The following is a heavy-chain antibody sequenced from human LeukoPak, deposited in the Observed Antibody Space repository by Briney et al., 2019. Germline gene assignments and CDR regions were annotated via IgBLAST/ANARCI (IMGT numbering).Heavy chain of an antibody. V-gene: IGHV3-33*01. D-gene: IGHD4-11*01. Sequence: GGSPRLSCAASGFRFSSYGMHWVRQAPGKGLEWVAVIWNDGSNKYYADSVKGRFTISKDNSKNTVYLQMNSLRAEDTAVYYCARPYSNYGWFDPWGQGTLVTVSS. CDR3: ARPYSNYGWFDP. J-gene: IGHJ5*02. CDR1: GFRFSSYG. CDR2: IWNDGSNK.